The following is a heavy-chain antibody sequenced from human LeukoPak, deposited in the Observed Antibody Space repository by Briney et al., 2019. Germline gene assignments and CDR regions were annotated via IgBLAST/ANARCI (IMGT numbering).Heavy chain of an antibody. CDR3: ARAPLRYCSSTSCYISGAFDI. CDR1: GFTFSDYY. V-gene: IGHV3-11*04. Sequence: GGSLRLSCAASGFTFSDYYMSWIRQAPGKGLEWVSYISSSGSTIYYADSVKGRFTISRDNAKNSLYLQMNSLRAEDTAVYYCARAPLRYCSSTSCYISGAFDIWGQGTMVTVSS. J-gene: IGHJ3*02. D-gene: IGHD2-2*02. CDR2: ISSSGSTI.